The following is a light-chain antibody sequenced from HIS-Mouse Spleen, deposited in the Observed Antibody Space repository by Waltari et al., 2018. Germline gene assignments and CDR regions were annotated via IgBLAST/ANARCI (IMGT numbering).Light chain of an antibody. Sequence: EIVLTQSPGTLSLSPGDRATLSCRASQSVSSAYLAWYQQKPCQAPRLLIHGASSRATGIPDRFSGSGSGTDFTLTISRLEPEDFAVYYCQQYGSSPPWTFGQGTKVEIK. V-gene: IGKV3-20*01. CDR2: GAS. CDR1: QSVSSAY. J-gene: IGKJ1*01. CDR3: QQYGSSPPWT.